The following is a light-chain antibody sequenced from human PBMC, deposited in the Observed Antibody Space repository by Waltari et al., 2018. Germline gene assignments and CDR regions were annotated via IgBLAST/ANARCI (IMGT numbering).Light chain of an antibody. J-gene: IGLJ3*02. CDR1: SGSLSTTSY. V-gene: IGLV8-61*01. CDR2: KAN. Sequence: QTVVTQEPSLSVSPGGTVTLTCALSSGSLSTTSYATWYQPTPGQAPRTLVDKANARSSGVPDRFSGSILGNTAALTITGAQADDESDYYCALYMGSGIWVFGGGTRLTVL. CDR3: ALYMGSGIWV.